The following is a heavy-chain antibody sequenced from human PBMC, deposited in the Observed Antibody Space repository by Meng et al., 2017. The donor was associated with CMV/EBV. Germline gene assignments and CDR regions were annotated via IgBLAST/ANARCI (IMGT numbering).Heavy chain of an antibody. CDR1: GFTFSDYY. V-gene: IGHV3-11*01. CDR3: ARDRRYCSSTSCYPPYYYYYGMDV. Sequence: GGSLRLSCAASGFTFSDYYMSWIRQAPGKGLEWVSYISSSGSTIYYADSVKGRFTISRDNAKNSLYLQMNSLRAEDTAVYYCARDRRYCSSTSCYPPYYYYYGMDVWGQGTTVTVS. J-gene: IGHJ6*02. CDR2: ISSSGSTI. D-gene: IGHD2-2*01.